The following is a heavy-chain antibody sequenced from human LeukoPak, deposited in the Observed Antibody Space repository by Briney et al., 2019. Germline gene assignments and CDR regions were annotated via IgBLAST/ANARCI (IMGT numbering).Heavy chain of an antibody. V-gene: IGHV3-23*01. CDR1: GFTFSSYA. Sequence: PGGSLRLSCAASGFTFSSYAMSWVRQAPGKGLEWVSAISGSGGSTYYADSVKGRFTISRDNSKNTLYLQMNSLRAEDTAVYYCAKDGSAYSSGWFHFDYWGHGTLVTVSS. D-gene: IGHD6-19*01. CDR3: AKDGSAYSSGWFHFDY. J-gene: IGHJ4*01. CDR2: ISGSGGST.